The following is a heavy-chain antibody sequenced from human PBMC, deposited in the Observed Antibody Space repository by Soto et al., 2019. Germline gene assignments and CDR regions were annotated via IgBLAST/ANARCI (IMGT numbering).Heavy chain of an antibody. CDR2: IYYSGST. Sequence: QVQLQESGPGLVKPSQTLSLTCTVSGGSISSGDYYWSWIRQHPGKGLEWIGYIYYSGSTYYSPSRKRRVTILVDTPKQQFSLKLSAVTGADTAVYYCARSSYGWGRYRPNNWFDPWGQGTLVTVSS. J-gene: IGHJ5*02. CDR1: GGSISSGDYY. V-gene: IGHV4-31*03. CDR3: ARSSYGWGRYRPNNWFDP. D-gene: IGHD3-16*02.